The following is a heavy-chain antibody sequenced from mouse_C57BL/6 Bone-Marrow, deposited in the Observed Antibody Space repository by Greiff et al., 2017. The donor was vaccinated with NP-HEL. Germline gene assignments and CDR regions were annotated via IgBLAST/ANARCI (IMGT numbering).Heavy chain of an antibody. V-gene: IGHV5-2*01. Sequence: EVMLVESGGGLVQPGESLKLSCESNEYEFPSHDMSWVRKTPEKRLELVAAINSDGGSTYYPDPMERRFIISRDNTKKTLYLQMSSLRSEDTALYYCARHDYYGSSYDWYFDVWGTGTTVTVSS. CDR3: ARHDYYGSSYDWYFDV. CDR2: INSDGGST. D-gene: IGHD1-1*01. J-gene: IGHJ1*03. CDR1: EYEFPSHD.